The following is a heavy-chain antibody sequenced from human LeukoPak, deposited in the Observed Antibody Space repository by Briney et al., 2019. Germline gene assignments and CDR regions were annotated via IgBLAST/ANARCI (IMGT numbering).Heavy chain of an antibody. J-gene: IGHJ3*02. CDR2: IYDGGST. CDR1: GFTVSRNY. CDR3: ARTPASDIRSGPDAFDI. D-gene: IGHD3-3*01. Sequence: GGSLRLSCAASGFTVSRNYMSWVRQAPGKGLEWVSVIYDGGSTYYADSVKGRFTISRDNSKNTLYLQMNSLRAEDTAVYYCARTPASDIRSGPDAFDIWGQGTMVTVSS. V-gene: IGHV3-53*01.